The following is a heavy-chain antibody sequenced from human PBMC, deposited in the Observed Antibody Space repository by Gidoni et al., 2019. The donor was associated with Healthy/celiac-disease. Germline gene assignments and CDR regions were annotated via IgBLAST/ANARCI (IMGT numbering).Heavy chain of an antibody. CDR1: GFPSSSYG. J-gene: IGHJ4*02. D-gene: IGHD6-19*01. V-gene: IGHV3-30*18. CDR2: ISYDGSNK. CDR3: AKDSSSSGWLAYFDY. Sequence: QVQLVESGGGVVQPARSLRLSCAASGFPSSSYGMHWGRQAPGKGLEWVAVISYDGSNKYYADSVKGRFTISRDNSKNTLYLQMNSLRAEDTAVYYCAKDSSSSGWLAYFDYWGQGTLVTVSS.